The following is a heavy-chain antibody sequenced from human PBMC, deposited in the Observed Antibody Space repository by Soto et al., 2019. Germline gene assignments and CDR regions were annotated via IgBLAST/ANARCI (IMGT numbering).Heavy chain of an antibody. D-gene: IGHD3-10*01. CDR3: ASPEFVDEDYHYAMDV. J-gene: IGHJ6*02. V-gene: IGHV1-18*01. CDR1: GYIEAAYA. CDR2: ISGHNGST. Sequence: QVHLVQSGGGVKKPGASVTVSCRASGYIEAAYAVNGVRQAPGQGLEWMGWISGHNGSTNYAQKFQGRVSMTTDISTQTAYMEFRSLRVDDTAVYYCASPEFVDEDYHYAMDVWGQGTTVNVS.